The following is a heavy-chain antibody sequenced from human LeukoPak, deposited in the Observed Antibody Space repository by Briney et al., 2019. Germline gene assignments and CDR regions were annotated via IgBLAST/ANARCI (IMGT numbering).Heavy chain of an antibody. CDR1: GYSFASYW. CDR2: IYPGDSDT. Sequence: GESLKISCKGSGYSFASYWIGWVRQMPGKGLEWMGIIYPGDSDTRYSPSFQGQVTISADKSISTAYLQWSSLKASDTAMYYCERLGRDYYDSSAYYYWGQGTLVTVSS. D-gene: IGHD3-22*01. V-gene: IGHV5-51*01. CDR3: ERLGRDYYDSSAYYY. J-gene: IGHJ4*02.